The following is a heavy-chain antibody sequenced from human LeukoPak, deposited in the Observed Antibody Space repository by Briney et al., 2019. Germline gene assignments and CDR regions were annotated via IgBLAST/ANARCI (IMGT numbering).Heavy chain of an antibody. Sequence: GASVKVSCKASGYTFTSYYMHWVRQAPGQGLEWMGIINPSGGSTSYAQKFQGRVTMTRDTSTNTVYMELSSLRSEDTAVYYCASPSTSIPYCTNGVCYRVGDAFDIWGQGTMVTVSS. CDR2: INPSGGST. V-gene: IGHV1-46*01. CDR3: ASPSTSIPYCTNGVCYRVGDAFDI. D-gene: IGHD2-8*01. J-gene: IGHJ3*02. CDR1: GYTFTSYY.